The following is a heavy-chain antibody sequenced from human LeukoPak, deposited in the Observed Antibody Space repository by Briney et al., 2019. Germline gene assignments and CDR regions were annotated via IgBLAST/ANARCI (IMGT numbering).Heavy chain of an antibody. CDR2: IYYSGST. J-gene: IGHJ6*02. V-gene: IGHV4-39*01. Sequence: SETLSLTCTVSGGSFSSSSYYWGWIRPPPGQGLEWIVSIYYSGSTYYNPSLKSRGTISVDTSKNQFSLKLSSVTAADTAVYYCVGGGRPYYYYYGMDVWGQGTTVTVSS. CDR1: GGSFSSSSYY. D-gene: IGHD2-15*01. CDR3: VGGGRPYYYYYGMDV.